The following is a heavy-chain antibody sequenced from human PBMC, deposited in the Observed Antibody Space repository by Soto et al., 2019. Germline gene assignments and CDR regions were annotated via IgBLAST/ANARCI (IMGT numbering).Heavy chain of an antibody. J-gene: IGHJ6*02. CDR2: IIPIFGTA. Sequence: QVQLVQSGAEVKKPGSSVKVSCKASGGTFSSYAISWVRQAPGQGLEWMGGIIPIFGTANYAQKFQGRVTITADKSTSTAYMEVMSLRSEDNDVYYCASVKPGDYGMDVWGQGTTVTVSS. CDR3: ASVKPGDYGMDV. D-gene: IGHD3-10*01. CDR1: GGTFSSYA. V-gene: IGHV1-69*06.